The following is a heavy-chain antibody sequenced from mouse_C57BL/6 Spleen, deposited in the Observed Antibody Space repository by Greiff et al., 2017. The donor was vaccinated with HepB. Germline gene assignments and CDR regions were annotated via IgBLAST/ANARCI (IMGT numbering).Heavy chain of an antibody. D-gene: IGHD1-1*01. V-gene: IGHV2-5*01. CDR2: IWRGGST. CDR1: GFSLTSYG. Sequence: QVQLKESGPGLVQPSQSLSITCTVSGFSLTSYGVHWVRQSPGKGLEWLGVIWRGGSTDYNAAFMSRLSITKDNSKSQVFFKMNSLQADDTAIYYCAKNKDYYGSNWYFDVWGTGTTVTVSS. CDR3: AKNKDYYGSNWYFDV. J-gene: IGHJ1*03.